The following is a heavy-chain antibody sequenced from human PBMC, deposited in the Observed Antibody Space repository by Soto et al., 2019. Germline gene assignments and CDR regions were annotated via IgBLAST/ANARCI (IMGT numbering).Heavy chain of an antibody. D-gene: IGHD3-10*01. CDR1: GGSISSSSYY. Sequence: QLQLQDSGPGLVKPSETLSLTCTVSGGSISSSSYYWGWIRQPPGKGLEWIGSIYYSGSTYYNPSLKSRVTTSVDTSKNQFSLKLSSVTAADTAVYYCARSLMTMVPEADWGQGTLVTVSS. CDR3: ARSLMTMVPEAD. V-gene: IGHV4-39*01. CDR2: IYYSGST. J-gene: IGHJ4*02.